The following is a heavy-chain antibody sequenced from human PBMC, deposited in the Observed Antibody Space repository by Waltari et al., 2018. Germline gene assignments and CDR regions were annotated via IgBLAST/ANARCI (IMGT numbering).Heavy chain of an antibody. D-gene: IGHD6-6*01. CDR3: VKGEIYGSSPKD. CDR1: GFTFNSYA. V-gene: IGHV3-30*02. Sequence: LVESGGGVVQPGGSLRLSCAASGFTFNSYAMHWVRQAPGKGLEWLTVIRFDGRNEDYADSVKGRFTISRDNSKDTLYLHMNSLSPEDTAVYYCVKGEIYGSSPKDLGQGTLVTVSS. J-gene: IGHJ4*02. CDR2: IRFDGRNE.